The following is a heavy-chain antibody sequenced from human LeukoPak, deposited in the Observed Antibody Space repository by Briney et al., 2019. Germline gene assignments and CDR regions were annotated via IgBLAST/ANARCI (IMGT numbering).Heavy chain of an antibody. J-gene: IGHJ4*02. D-gene: IGHD4-17*01. CDR2: MYSGGGT. V-gene: IGHV3-53*04. Sequence: GGSLRLSCAVSGFTVSSNYMSWVRQAPGKGLEWVSVMYSGGGTYYADSVKGRFTISRHNSKNTLYLQINSLRPEDTAVYYCARGGGDYNPFDYWGQGTLVTVSS. CDR3: ARGGGDYNPFDY. CDR1: GFTVSSNY.